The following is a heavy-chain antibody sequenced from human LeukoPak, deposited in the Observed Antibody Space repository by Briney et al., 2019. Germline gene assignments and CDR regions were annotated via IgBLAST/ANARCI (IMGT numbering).Heavy chain of an antibody. CDR3: ARDRYYGHFDY. J-gene: IGHJ4*02. CDR1: GYSISSGYY. Sequence: SETLSLTCTVSGYSISSGYYWGWIRQPPGKGLEWIGSIYHSGSTYYNPSLKSRVTISVDTSKNQFSLKLSSVTAADTAVYYCARDRYYGHFDYWGQGTLVTVSS. CDR2: IYHSGST. D-gene: IGHD3-10*01. V-gene: IGHV4-38-2*02.